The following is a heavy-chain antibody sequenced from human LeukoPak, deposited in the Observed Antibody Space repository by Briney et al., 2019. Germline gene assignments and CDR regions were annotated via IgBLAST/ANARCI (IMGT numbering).Heavy chain of an antibody. CDR2: INSDGSST. CDR3: AKDTSNGLWFGELLAYFDY. Sequence: GGSLRLSCAASGFTFSSYWMHWVRQAPGKGLVWVSRINSDGSSTSYADSVKGRFTISRDNAKNSLYLQMNSLRAEDTALYYCAKDTSNGLWFGELLAYFDYWGQGTLVTVSS. V-gene: IGHV3-74*01. D-gene: IGHD3-10*01. J-gene: IGHJ4*02. CDR1: GFTFSSYW.